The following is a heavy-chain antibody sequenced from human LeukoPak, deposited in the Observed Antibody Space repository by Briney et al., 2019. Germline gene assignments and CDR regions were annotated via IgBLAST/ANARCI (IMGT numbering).Heavy chain of an antibody. CDR1: GGSISSFY. J-gene: IGHJ4*02. V-gene: IGHV4-59*08. Sequence: SETLSLTCTVSGGSISSFYWSWIRQSPGKGLEWIGYIYSSGSTKYNPSLKSRVTISLDTSKNQFSLKLSSVTAADTAVYYCAGHHPRNTVDFWGQGTLVTVSS. CDR2: IYSSGST. CDR3: AGHHPRNTVDF. D-gene: IGHD2/OR15-2a*01.